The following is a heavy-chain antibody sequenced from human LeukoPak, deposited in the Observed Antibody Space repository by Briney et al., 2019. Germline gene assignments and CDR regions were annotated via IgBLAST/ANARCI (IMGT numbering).Heavy chain of an antibody. Sequence: SETLSLTCTVCGGSISSYYWSWIRQPPGKGLEWIGYIYYSGSTNYNPSLKSRVTISVDTSKNQFSLKLSSVTAADTAVYYCARVPVARSWFDPWGQGTLVTVSS. CDR2: IYYSGST. D-gene: IGHD1-14*01. CDR1: GGSISSYY. J-gene: IGHJ5*02. V-gene: IGHV4-59*01. CDR3: ARVPVARSWFDP.